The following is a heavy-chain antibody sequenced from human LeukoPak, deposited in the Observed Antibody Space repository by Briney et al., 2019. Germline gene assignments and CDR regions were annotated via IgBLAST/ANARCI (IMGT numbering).Heavy chain of an antibody. V-gene: IGHV3-23*01. CDR1: GFTFSNAW. CDR2: ISGSGGST. J-gene: IGHJ4*02. D-gene: IGHD3-22*01. Sequence: GGSLRLSCAASGFTFSNAWMSWVRQAPGKGLEWVSAISGSGGSTYYADSVKGRFTISRDNSKNTLYLQMNSLRAEDTAVYYCAKSAAYYYYDSSGYEDYWGQGTLVTVSS. CDR3: AKSAAYYYYDSSGYEDY.